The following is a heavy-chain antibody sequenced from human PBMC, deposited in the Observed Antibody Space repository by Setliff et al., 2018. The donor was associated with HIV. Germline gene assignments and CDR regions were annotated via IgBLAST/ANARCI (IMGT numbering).Heavy chain of an antibody. CDR2: INESGTS. D-gene: IGHD3-22*01. J-gene: IGHJ5*02. CDR1: GGSFSGYY. Sequence: PSETLSLTCAVYGGSFSGYYWSWIRQPPGKGLEWIGEINESGTSNSNPSLESRVTMSVDASKTHFSLKLSSVTAADTAVYYCARSYYYDSSGYSSRYWFDPWGQGTLVTVSS. CDR3: ARSYYYDSSGYSSRYWFDP. V-gene: IGHV4-34*01.